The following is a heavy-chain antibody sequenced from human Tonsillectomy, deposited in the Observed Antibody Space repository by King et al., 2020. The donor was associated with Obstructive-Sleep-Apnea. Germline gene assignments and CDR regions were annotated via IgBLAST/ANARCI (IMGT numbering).Heavy chain of an antibody. J-gene: IGHJ6*02. CDR1: GYTFTSYG. CDR2: ISAYNGNT. D-gene: IGHD3-3*01. CDR3: ARDRFTSFGVFRDYYYYGMDV. V-gene: IGHV1-18*04. Sequence: QLVQSGAEVKKPGASVKVSCKASGYTFTSYGISWVRQAPGQGLEWMGWISAYNGNTNYAQKLQGRVTMTTDTSTSTAYMELRSLRSDATAVYYCARDRFTSFGVFRDYYYYGMDVWGQGTTVTVSS.